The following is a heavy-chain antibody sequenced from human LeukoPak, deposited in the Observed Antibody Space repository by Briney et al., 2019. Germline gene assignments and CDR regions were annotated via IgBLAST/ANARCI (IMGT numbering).Heavy chain of an antibody. CDR2: INHSGST. CDR3: ARGWINYDSYYYYMDV. J-gene: IGHJ6*03. CDR1: GGSFSGYY. V-gene: IGHV4-34*01. D-gene: IGHD3-22*01. Sequence: PSETLSLTCAVYGGSFSGYYWSWIRQPPGKGLEWIGEINHSGSTNYNPSLNSRVTISVDKSKNQFPLKLSSVTAADTAVYYCARGWINYDSYYYYMDVWGKGTTVTVSS.